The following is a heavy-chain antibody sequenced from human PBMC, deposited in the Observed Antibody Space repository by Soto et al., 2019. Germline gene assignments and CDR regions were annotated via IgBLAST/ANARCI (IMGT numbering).Heavy chain of an antibody. D-gene: IGHD3-3*01. CDR2: ISYDGSNK. J-gene: IGHJ6*03. CDR1: GFTFSSYG. CDR3: ANRGSYDFWSGLHYYYYMDV. Sequence: GGSLRLSCAASGFTFSSYGMHWVRQAPGKGLEWVAVISYDGSNKYYADSVKGRFTISRDNSKNTLYLQMNSLRAEDTAVYYCANRGSYDFWSGLHYYYYMDVWGKGTTVTVSS. V-gene: IGHV3-30*18.